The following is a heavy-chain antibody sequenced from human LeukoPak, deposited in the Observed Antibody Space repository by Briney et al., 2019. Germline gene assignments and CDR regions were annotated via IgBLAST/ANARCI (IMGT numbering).Heavy chain of an antibody. V-gene: IGHV3-11*01. D-gene: IGHD3-22*01. CDR2: ISSSGSTI. CDR3: ARSERHYDSSGYYYVCYFDY. J-gene: IGHJ4*02. Sequence: PGGSLRLSCAASGFTFSDYYMSWIRQAPGKGLEWVSYISSSGSTIYYADSVKGRFTISRDNAKNSLYLQMTSLRAEDTAVYYCARSERHYDSSGYYYVCYFDYWGQGTLVTVSS. CDR1: GFTFSDYY.